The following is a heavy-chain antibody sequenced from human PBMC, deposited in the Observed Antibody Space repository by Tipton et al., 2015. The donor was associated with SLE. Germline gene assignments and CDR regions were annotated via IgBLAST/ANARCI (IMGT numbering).Heavy chain of an antibody. CDR3: ARGSSLLGFCSGGACYPLDY. V-gene: IGHV4-4*02. J-gene: IGHJ4*02. Sequence: SLRLSCAVSGGSISSSNWWSWVRQTPGKGLEWIGEVSHTGNTNYNPSLQSRVIISVDKSKNQFSLKLTSVTAADTATYYCARGSSLLGFCSGGACYPLDYWGQGTLATVSS. CDR2: VSHTGNT. D-gene: IGHD2-15*01. CDR1: GGSISSSNW.